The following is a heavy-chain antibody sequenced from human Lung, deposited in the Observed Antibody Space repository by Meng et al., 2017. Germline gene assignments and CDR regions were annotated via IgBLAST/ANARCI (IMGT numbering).Heavy chain of an antibody. D-gene: IGHD4-11*01. V-gene: IGHV4-34*01. J-gene: IGHJ4*02. CDR3: ARGPTTMAHDFDY. Sequence: AVLLPPARTLPHPSLCSEGLCRDYSWNWIRQPPGKGLEWIWEINHIGSTNYNPSRESRATISVDTSQNNLSLKLSAVTAPDSAVYYCARGPTTMAHDFDYWGQGTLVTVSS. CDR1: EGLCRDYS. CDR2: INHIGST.